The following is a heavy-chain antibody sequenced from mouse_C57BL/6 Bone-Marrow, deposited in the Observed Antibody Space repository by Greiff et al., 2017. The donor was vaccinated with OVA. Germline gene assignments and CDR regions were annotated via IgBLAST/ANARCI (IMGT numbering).Heavy chain of an antibody. Sequence: EVQLQQSVAELVRPGASVKLSCTASGFNIQNTYMHWVKQRPEQGLEWIGRIDPAHGNTKYAPKFQGKATITADTSSNTAYLQLSSLTSEDTAIYYCARGEGNLDYWGQGTTLTVSS. CDR1: GFNIQNTY. J-gene: IGHJ2*01. V-gene: IGHV14-3*01. CDR2: IDPAHGNT. CDR3: ARGEGNLDY. D-gene: IGHD2-1*01.